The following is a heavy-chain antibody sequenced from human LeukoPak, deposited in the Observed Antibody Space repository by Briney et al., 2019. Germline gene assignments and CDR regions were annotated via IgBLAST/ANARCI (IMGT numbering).Heavy chain of an antibody. J-gene: IGHJ3*02. V-gene: IGHV3-48*02. CDR2: ISGSSSII. CDR3: ARGTWDGDRTFDI. CDR1: GFTFSSYS. Sequence: GESLKISCAASGFTFSSYSMNWVRQAPGKGLEWISYISGSSSIIYYTPSVKGRFTISRDNGMSSLYLQMNSLRDDDTAVYFCARGTWDGDRTFDIWGQGAMVTVSS. D-gene: IGHD5-24*01.